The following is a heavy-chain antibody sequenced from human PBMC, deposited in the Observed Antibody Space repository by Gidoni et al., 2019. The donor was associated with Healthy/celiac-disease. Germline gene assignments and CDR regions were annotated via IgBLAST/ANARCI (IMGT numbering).Heavy chain of an antibody. CDR1: GFTVSSNY. Sequence: EVQLVESGGGLVQPGGSLRLSCAAAGFTVSSNYMSWVRQAPGKGLEWVSVIYSGGSTYYADSVKGRFTISRDNSKNTLYLQMNSLRAEDTAVYYCARDVLSGAPLSYYYYYYMDVWGKGTTVTVSS. CDR3: ARDVLSGAPLSYYYYYYMDV. V-gene: IGHV3-66*02. CDR2: IYSGGST. J-gene: IGHJ6*03. D-gene: IGHD2-8*01.